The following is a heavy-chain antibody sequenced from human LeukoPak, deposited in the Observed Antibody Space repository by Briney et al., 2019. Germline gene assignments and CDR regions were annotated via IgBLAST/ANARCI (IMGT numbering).Heavy chain of an antibody. V-gene: IGHV1-69*04. CDR1: GGTFSSYA. Sequence: GASVKVSCKASGGTFSSYAISWVRQAPGQGLEWMGRIIPIFGIANYAQKFQGRVTITADKSTSTAYMELSSLRPEDTAVYYCARAIEMATIAWYFDYWGQGTLVTVSS. CDR3: ARAIEMATIAWYFDY. J-gene: IGHJ4*02. CDR2: IIPIFGIA. D-gene: IGHD5-24*01.